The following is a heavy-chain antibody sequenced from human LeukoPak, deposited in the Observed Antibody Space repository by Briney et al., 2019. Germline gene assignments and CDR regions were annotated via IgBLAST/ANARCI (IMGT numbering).Heavy chain of an antibody. CDR1: GFTFSSYA. J-gene: IGHJ5*02. Sequence: GGSLRLSCAASGFTFSSYAMSWVRQAPGKGLEWVSAISGSGGSTYQADSVKGRFTISRDNSKNTLYLQMNSLRDEDTAVYYCAKGTIDGTYWYAPWLDPWGQGTLVTVSS. D-gene: IGHD2-8*02. CDR3: AKGTIDGTYWYAPWLDP. CDR2: ISGSGGST. V-gene: IGHV3-23*01.